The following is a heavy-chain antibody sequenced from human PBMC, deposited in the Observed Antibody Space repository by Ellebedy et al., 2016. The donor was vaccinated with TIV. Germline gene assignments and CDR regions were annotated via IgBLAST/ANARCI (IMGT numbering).Heavy chain of an antibody. D-gene: IGHD6-19*01. V-gene: IGHV3-23*01. J-gene: IGHJ4*02. CDR3: AKTASKGRGWRTPIDY. CDR2: LGGSSENT. CDR1: GFTFSNYA. Sequence: GESLKISCAASGFTFSNYAMSWVRQAPGKGLEWVSALGGSSENTYYADSVQGRFTISRDNSENTLYLQMNSLRAEDTAVYYLAKTASKGRGWRTPIDYWGQGTLVTVSS.